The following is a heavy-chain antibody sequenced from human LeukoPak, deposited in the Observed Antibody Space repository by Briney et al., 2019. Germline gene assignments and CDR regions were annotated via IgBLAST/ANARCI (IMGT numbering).Heavy chain of an antibody. V-gene: IGHV4-39*07. Sequence: SETPSLTCTVSGGSISSSSYYWGWIRQPPGKGLEWIGSIYYSGSTYYNPSLKSRVTISVDTSKNQFSLKLSSVTAADTAVYYCARDAYYYDTLTFDPWGQGTLVTVSS. CDR3: ARDAYYYDTLTFDP. CDR2: IYYSGST. D-gene: IGHD3-22*01. J-gene: IGHJ5*02. CDR1: GGSISSSSYY.